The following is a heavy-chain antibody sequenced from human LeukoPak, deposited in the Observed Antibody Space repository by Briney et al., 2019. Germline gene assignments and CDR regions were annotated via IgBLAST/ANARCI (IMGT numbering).Heavy chain of an antibody. J-gene: IGHJ4*02. Sequence: GGSLRLSCAASGFTFDDYAMHWVRQAPGKGLEWVSGISWDSGSIGYADSVKGRFTISRDNAKNSLYLQMNSLRAEDTALYYCAKGMSAVAGTIDYWGQGTLVTVSP. CDR3: AKGMSAVAGTIDY. CDR1: GFTFDDYA. CDR2: ISWDSGSI. V-gene: IGHV3-9*01. D-gene: IGHD6-19*01.